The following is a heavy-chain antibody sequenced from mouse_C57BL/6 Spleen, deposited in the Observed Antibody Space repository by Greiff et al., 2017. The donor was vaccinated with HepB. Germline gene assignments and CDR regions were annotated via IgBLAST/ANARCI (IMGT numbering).Heavy chain of an antibody. CDR2: IDPEDGDT. D-gene: IGHD1-1*01. Sequence: EVQLQESGAELVRPGASVKLSCTASGFNIKDYYMHWVKQRPEQGLEWIGRIDPEDGDTEYAPKFQGKATMTADTSSNTAYLQLSSLTSEDTAVYYCTTSPFITTVVARDFDVWGTGTTVTVSS. J-gene: IGHJ1*03. CDR1: GFNIKDYY. V-gene: IGHV14-1*01. CDR3: TTSPFITTVVARDFDV.